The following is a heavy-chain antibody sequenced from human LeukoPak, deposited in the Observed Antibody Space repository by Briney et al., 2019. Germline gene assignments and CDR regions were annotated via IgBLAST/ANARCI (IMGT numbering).Heavy chain of an antibody. CDR3: ARVTAMVRGVIIPYYYYYMDV. CDR2: ISSSGSTI. J-gene: IGHJ6*03. V-gene: IGHV3-11*04. CDR1: GFTFSDYY. Sequence: GGSLRLSCAASGFTFSDYYMSWIRQAPGKGLEWVSYISSSGSTIYYADSVKGRFTISRDNAKNSLYLQMNSLRAEDTAVYYCARVTAMVRGVIIPYYYYYMDVWGKGTTVTVSS. D-gene: IGHD3-10*01.